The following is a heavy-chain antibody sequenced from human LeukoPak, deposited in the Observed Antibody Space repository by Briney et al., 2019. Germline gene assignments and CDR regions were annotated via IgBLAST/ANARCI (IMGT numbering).Heavy chain of an antibody. J-gene: IGHJ3*02. CDR2: ISYDGSNK. V-gene: IGHV3-30*04. D-gene: IGHD3-3*01. CDR3: AYYDFWSGYSGDI. Sequence: GGSLRLSCAASGFTFSSYAMHWVRQAPGKGLEWVAAISYDGSNKYSADSVKGRFTISRDNSKNTLYLQMNSLRAEDTAVYYCAYYDFWSGYSGDIWGQGTMVTVSS. CDR1: GFTFSSYA.